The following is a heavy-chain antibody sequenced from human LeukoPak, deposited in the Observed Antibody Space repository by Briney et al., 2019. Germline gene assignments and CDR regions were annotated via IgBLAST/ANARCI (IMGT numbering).Heavy chain of an antibody. V-gene: IGHV3-74*01. CDR1: GFTFSNYR. CDR3: SGGGSITVAGY. D-gene: IGHD6-19*01. Sequence: GGSLRLSCAASGFTFSNYRMHRVRQAPGKGLEWVSRINNDGSSTNYADSVKGRFTISRDNAKNTLYLQMNSLRAEDTAVYYCSGGGSITVAGYWGQGTLVTVSS. CDR2: INNDGSST. J-gene: IGHJ4*02.